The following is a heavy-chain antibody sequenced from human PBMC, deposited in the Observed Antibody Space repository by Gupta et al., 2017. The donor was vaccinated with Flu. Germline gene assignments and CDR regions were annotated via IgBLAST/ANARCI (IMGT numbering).Heavy chain of an antibody. Sequence: EVQLLESGGGLVQPGGSLRLSCAASGFTLSSYAMTWVRQAPGKGLEWVSSISSPSATTFYADSAKGRFTISRDSSKNTLYLQMNTLRAEDTAVYYCARRLAAGGYYLDYWGQGTLVTVSS. J-gene: IGHJ4*02. CDR1: GFTLSSYA. CDR2: ISSPSATT. CDR3: ARRLAAGGYYLDY. D-gene: IGHD4-23*01. V-gene: IGHV3-23*01.